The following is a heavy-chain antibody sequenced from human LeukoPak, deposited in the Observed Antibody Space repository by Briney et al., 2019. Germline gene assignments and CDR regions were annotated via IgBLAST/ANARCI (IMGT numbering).Heavy chain of an antibody. J-gene: IGHJ3*02. Sequence: GESLKISCKGSGYSFTSYWIGWVRQMPGKGLEWMGIIYPGDSDTRYSPSFQGQVTISADKSISTAYLQWSSLKASDTAMFYCARLEFLYYYDSTRLRAFDIWGQGTMVTVSS. CDR3: ARLEFLYYYDSTRLRAFDI. CDR1: GYSFTSYW. CDR2: IYPGDSDT. D-gene: IGHD3-22*01. V-gene: IGHV5-51*01.